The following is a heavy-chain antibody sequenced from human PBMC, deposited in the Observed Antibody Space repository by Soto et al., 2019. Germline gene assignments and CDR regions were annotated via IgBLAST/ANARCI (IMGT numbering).Heavy chain of an antibody. CDR2: IGGSGGTA. J-gene: IGHJ4*02. Sequence: GGSLRLSCAASGFTFSNFAMGWVRQAPGKGLEWVSAIGGSGGTAYYADSVKGRFTFSRDNSKNTLYLQMNSLRAEDTAVYYCAKTGEAVAGTVYVYGGPGTLVTVPS. D-gene: IGHD6-19*01. V-gene: IGHV3-23*01. CDR1: GFTFSNFA. CDR3: AKTGEAVAGTVYVY.